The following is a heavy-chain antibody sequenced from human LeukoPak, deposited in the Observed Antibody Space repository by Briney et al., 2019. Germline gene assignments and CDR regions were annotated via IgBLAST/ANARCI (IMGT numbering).Heavy chain of an antibody. D-gene: IGHD2-2*01. J-gene: IGHJ6*04. CDR2: IIPIFGTA. Sequence: SVKVSCKASGGTFSSYAISWVRQAPGQGLEWMGGIIPIFGTANYAQKFQGRVTITADKSTSTAYMELSSLRSEDTAVYYCAGGDIVVVPAATHYYYYGMDVWGKGTTVTVSS. CDR3: AGGDIVVVPAATHYYYYGMDV. CDR1: GGTFSSYA. V-gene: IGHV1-69*06.